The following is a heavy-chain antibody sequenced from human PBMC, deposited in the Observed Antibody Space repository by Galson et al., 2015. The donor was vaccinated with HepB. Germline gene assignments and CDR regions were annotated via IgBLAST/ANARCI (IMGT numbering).Heavy chain of an antibody. Sequence: SLRLSCAASGFTFSSYGMHWVRQAPGKGLEWVAVISYDGSNKYYADSVKGRFTISRDNSKNTLYLQMNSLRAEDTAVYYCAKVRGYYDSSGYYEGDYWGQGTLVTVSS. CDR1: GFTFSSYG. CDR2: ISYDGSNK. J-gene: IGHJ4*02. V-gene: IGHV3-30*18. D-gene: IGHD3-22*01. CDR3: AKVRGYYDSSGYYEGDY.